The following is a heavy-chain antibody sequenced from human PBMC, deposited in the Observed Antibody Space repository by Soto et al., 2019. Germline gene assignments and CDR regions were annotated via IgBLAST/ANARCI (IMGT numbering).Heavy chain of an antibody. D-gene: IGHD2-21*02. V-gene: IGHV5-10-1*03. CDR2: IDPSDSFT. CDR1: GYNFTSYW. CDR3: ARTFLNTWGVTLDY. J-gene: IGHJ4*02. Sequence: EVQLVQSGAEVKKPGESLRISCKGSGYNFTSYWISWVRQMPGKGLEWMGRIDPSDSFTKYSPSFQGHVTISADKSLSTAYLQWSSLKASDTAFYYCARTFLNTWGVTLDYWGQGTLVTVSS.